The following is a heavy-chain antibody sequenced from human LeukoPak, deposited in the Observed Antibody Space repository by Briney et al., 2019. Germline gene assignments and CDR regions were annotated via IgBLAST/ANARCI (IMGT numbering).Heavy chain of an antibody. V-gene: IGHV1-46*01. CDR1: GYTFTNYG. J-gene: IGHJ5*02. D-gene: IGHD6-19*01. CDR2: INPSGGII. Sequence: ASAKVSCKASGYTFTNYGISWVRQAPGQELEWMGIINPSGGIISYAQKFQGRVTMSRDTSTSTVYMELSSVRSEDTAVYYCARIAVAGTRYNWFDPWGQGALVTVSS. CDR3: ARIAVAGTRYNWFDP.